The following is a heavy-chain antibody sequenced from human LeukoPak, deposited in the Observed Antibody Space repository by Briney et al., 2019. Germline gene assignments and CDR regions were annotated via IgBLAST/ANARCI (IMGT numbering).Heavy chain of an antibody. J-gene: IGHJ6*02. Sequence: GASVKVSCKASGYTFTSYGISWVRQAPGQGLEWMGWISAYNGNTNYARKLQGRVTMTTDTSTSTAYMELRSLRSDDTAVYYCARGMTTVTTVDYYYYYGMDVWGQGTTVTVSS. CDR3: ARGMTTVTTVDYYYYYGMDV. D-gene: IGHD4-11*01. CDR2: ISAYNGNT. V-gene: IGHV1-18*01. CDR1: GYTFTSYG.